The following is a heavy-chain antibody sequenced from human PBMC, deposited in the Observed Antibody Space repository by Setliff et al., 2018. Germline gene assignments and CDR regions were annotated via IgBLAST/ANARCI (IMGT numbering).Heavy chain of an antibody. CDR1: GYTFSGYY. CDR2: LNPSGGGT. V-gene: IGHV1-46*01. D-gene: IGHD2-2*01. J-gene: IGHJ6*02. Sequence: ASVKVSCKASGYTFSGYYIHWVRQAPGQGLDWMGVLNPSGGGTEFAEKFQGRLTVTRDTSTSTVYMELSSLRSEDTAVYYCARESVPVPAGYGMDVWGQGTTVTVS. CDR3: ARESVPVPAGYGMDV.